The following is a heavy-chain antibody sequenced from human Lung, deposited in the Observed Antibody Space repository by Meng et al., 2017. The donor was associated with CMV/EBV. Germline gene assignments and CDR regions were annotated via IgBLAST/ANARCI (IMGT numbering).Heavy chain of an antibody. CDR1: VYTFIDYH. Sequence: QVQLAQSGAEVKEPGASVKLSCKTSVYTFIDYHIHWVRQAPGQGLEWMGWISPYNGDTIYARDFQGWVTMTRDTFNRTLYMEVSRLRFDDTAVYYCARAIVKNGKRQFDYWGQGTLVTVSS. V-gene: IGHV1-2*04. D-gene: IGHD1-1*01. CDR3: ARAIVKNGKRQFDY. CDR2: ISPYNGDT. J-gene: IGHJ4*02.